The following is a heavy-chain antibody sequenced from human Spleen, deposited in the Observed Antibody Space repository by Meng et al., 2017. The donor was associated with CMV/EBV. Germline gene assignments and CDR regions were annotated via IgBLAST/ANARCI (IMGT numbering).Heavy chain of an antibody. CDR1: GYTFTSYG. Sequence: ASVQVSCKASGYTFTSYGISWVRQAPGQGLEWMGWISAYNGNTNYAQKLQGRVTMTTDTSTSTAYMELRSLRSDDTAVYYCARGGYSSSWYRDYYYYYGMDVWGQGTTVTVSS. CDR3: ARGGYSSSWYRDYYYYYGMDV. CDR2: ISAYNGNT. V-gene: IGHV1-18*01. J-gene: IGHJ6*02. D-gene: IGHD6-13*01.